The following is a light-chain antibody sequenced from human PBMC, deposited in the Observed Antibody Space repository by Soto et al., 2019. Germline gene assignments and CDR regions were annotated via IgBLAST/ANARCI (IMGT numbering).Light chain of an antibody. J-gene: IGKJ1*01. CDR2: AAS. CDR1: QGISND. CDR3: LQDYSYPRT. Sequence: AIQMTQSPSSLSASVGDRVTITCRASQGISNDLSWYQQKVGKAPKLLIYAASHLQSGVSSRFSGSGSGTDFTPTISSLQPEDFATYYCLQDYSYPRTFGQGTNVESK. V-gene: IGKV1-6*02.